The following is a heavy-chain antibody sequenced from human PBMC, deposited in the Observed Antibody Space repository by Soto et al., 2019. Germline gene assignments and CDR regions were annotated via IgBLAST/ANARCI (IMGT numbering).Heavy chain of an antibody. D-gene: IGHD3-22*01. CDR2: IIPIFGTV. CDR1: GGTFSRHA. Sequence: QVQLVQSGAEVRKPGSSVKVSCKASGGTFSRHAISWVRQAPGQGLEWMGGIIPIFGTVNHAQKFQGRVTIIADESTSTAYMELSSLRSEDTAIYYCARGWGYDTSDYYYAYWGQGTLVIVSS. V-gene: IGHV1-69*01. J-gene: IGHJ4*02. CDR3: ARGWGYDTSDYYYAY.